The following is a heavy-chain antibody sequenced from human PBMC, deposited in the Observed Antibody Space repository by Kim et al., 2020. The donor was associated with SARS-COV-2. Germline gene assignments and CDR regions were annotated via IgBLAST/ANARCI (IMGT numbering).Heavy chain of an antibody. CDR1: GGSISSSSYY. J-gene: IGHJ5*02. V-gene: IGHV4-39*01. CDR2: IYYSGST. D-gene: IGHD4-17*01. CDR3: ARFGDYGDYPNWFDP. Sequence: SETLSLTCTVSGGSISSSSYYWGWIRQPPGKGLEWIGSIYYSGSTYYNPSLKSRVTISVDTSKNQFSLKLSSVTAADTAVYYCARFGDYGDYPNWFDPWGQGTLVTVSS.